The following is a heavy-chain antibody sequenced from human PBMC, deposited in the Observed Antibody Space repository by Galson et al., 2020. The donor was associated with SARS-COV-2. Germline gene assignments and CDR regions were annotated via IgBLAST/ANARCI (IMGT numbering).Heavy chain of an antibody. CDR3: ARDSYCSSTSCLFDI. D-gene: IGHD2-2*01. Sequence: GGSLRLSCAASGFTFSSYSMNWVRQAPGKGLEWVSSISSSSSYIYYADSVKGRFTISRDNAKNSLYLQMNSLRAEDTAVYYCARDSYCSSTSCLFDIWGQGTMVTVSS. CDR2: ISSSSSYI. V-gene: IGHV3-21*01. CDR1: GFTFSSYS. J-gene: IGHJ3*02.